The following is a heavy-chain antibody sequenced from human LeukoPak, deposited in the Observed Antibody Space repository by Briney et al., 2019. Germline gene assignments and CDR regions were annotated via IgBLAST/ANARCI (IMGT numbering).Heavy chain of an antibody. V-gene: IGHV3-21*01. D-gene: IGHD1-7*01. CDR2: ISSSSSYI. CDR3: AKDHRYNWNYVHHRGGNYYYYYMDV. CDR1: GFTFSSYS. Sequence: GGSLRLSCAASGFTFSSYSMNWVRQAPGKGLEWVSSISSSSSYIYYADSVKGRFTISRDNSKNTLYLQMNSLRAEDTAVYYCAKDHRYNWNYVHHRGGNYYYYYMDVWGKGTTVTISS. J-gene: IGHJ6*03.